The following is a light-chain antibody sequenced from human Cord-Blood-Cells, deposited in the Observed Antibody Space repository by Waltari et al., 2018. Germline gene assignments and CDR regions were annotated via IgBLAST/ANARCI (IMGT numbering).Light chain of an antibody. Sequence: QSALTPPRPVSGSPGPSVTISCTGTPSDVGGYNYVSWYQQHPGKAPKLMIYDVSKRPSGVPDRFSGSKSGNTASLTISGLQAEDEADYYCCSYAGSYTLVFGGGTKLTVL. CDR1: PSDVGGYNY. CDR3: CSYAGSYTLV. J-gene: IGLJ2*01. CDR2: DVS. V-gene: IGLV2-11*01.